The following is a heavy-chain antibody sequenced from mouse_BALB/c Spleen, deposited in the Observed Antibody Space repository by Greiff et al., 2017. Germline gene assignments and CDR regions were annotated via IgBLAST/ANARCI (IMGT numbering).Heavy chain of an antibody. J-gene: IGHJ3*01. V-gene: IGHV2-2*02. CDR1: GFSLTSYG. Sequence: VQLQQSGPGLVQPSQSLYITCTASGFSLTSYGVHWVRQSPGKGLEWLGVIWSGGSTDYNAAFISRLSISKANSKSQVFFKMNSLQANDTARYYCAREGGTFAYWGQGTLVTVSA. D-gene: IGHD1-1*02. CDR3: AREGGTFAY. CDR2: IWSGGST.